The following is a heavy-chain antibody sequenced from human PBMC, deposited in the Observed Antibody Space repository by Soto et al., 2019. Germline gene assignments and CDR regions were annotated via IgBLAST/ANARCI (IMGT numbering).Heavy chain of an antibody. Sequence: EVQLVESGGGLVQPGGSLSLSCAASGFTFSSYWMSLVRQAPGKGLEWVANIKQDGSEKYNVDSVKGRFTISRDNAKNSLYLQMNSLRAEDTAVYYCARMMTNLRGMDVWGQGTTVTVSS. V-gene: IGHV3-7*05. CDR2: IKQDGSEK. D-gene: IGHD2-8*01. CDR1: GFTFSSYW. CDR3: ARMMTNLRGMDV. J-gene: IGHJ6*02.